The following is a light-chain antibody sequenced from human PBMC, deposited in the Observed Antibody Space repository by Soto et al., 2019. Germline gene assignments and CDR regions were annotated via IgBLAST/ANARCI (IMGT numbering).Light chain of an antibody. V-gene: IGKV3-15*01. Sequence: IVLTQSPATLSLSPGERATLSCRASQSVSTYLAWYQQKSGQAPRLLIYDVSTRATGVPARFSGSASGTEFTLTITSLQSEDFAVYYCQHYANWPLTFGGGTKVESK. CDR2: DVS. CDR1: QSVSTY. CDR3: QHYANWPLT. J-gene: IGKJ4*01.